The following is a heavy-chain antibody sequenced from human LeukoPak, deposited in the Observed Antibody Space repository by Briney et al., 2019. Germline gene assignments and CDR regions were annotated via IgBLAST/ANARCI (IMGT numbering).Heavy chain of an antibody. CDR2: IIPILGTA. D-gene: IGHD2-8*01. Sequence: SVKVSCKASGGTFSSYAISWVRQAPGQGLEWMGGIIPILGTANYAQKFQGRVTITADESTSTAYMELSSLRSEDTAVYYCAREGDKYANWFDTWGQGTLVTVSS. V-gene: IGHV1-69*13. CDR3: AREGDKYANWFDT. J-gene: IGHJ5*02. CDR1: GGTFSSYA.